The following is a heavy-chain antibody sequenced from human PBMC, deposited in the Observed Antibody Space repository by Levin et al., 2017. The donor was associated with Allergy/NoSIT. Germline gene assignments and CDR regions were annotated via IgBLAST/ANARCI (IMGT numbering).Heavy chain of an antibody. CDR3: ARDSYGGDGYNGDFDY. V-gene: IGHV3-7*01. CDR1: GFTFSSYW. J-gene: IGHJ4*02. CDR2: IKQDGSEK. D-gene: IGHD5-24*01. Sequence: GESLKISCAASGFTFSSYWMSWVRQAPGKGLEWVANIKQDGSEKYYVDSVKGRFTISRDNAKNSLYLQMNSLRAEDTAVYYCARDSYGGDGYNGDFDYWGQGTLVTVSS.